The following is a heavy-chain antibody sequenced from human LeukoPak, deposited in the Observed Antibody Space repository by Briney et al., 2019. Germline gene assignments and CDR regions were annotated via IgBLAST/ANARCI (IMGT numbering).Heavy chain of an antibody. D-gene: IGHD5-12*01. Sequence: GGSLRLSCAASGFTFSSYAMSWVRQAPGKGLEWVSAISGGGGSTYYADSVKGRFTISRDNSKNTLYLQMNSLRAEDTAVYYCAKAWGLRLEPDDAFDIWGQGTMVTVSS. CDR2: ISGGGGST. J-gene: IGHJ3*02. CDR1: GFTFSSYA. V-gene: IGHV3-23*01. CDR3: AKAWGLRLEPDDAFDI.